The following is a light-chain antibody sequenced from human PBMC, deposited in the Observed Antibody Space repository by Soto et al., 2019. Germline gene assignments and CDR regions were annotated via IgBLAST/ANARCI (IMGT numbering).Light chain of an antibody. J-gene: IGKJ1*01. V-gene: IGKV1-6*01. CDR2: AES. CDR3: LLDYAYFWA. CDR1: ENIGNY. Sequence: IQMTQSPSSLSASVGDRVTITCRASENIGNYLNWYQQKPGKAPNVLVYAESTLQSGVPSRFSGSGSGRDFTLTISSLQPEDFATYYCLLDYAYFWAFGQGTKVDIK.